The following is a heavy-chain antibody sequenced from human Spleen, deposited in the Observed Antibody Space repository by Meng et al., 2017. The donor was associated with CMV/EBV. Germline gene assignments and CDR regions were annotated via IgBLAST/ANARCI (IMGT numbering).Heavy chain of an antibody. V-gene: IGHV3-21*01. Sequence: VQLVESGGGVVQPGRSLRLSCAASGFTFSSYAMNWVRQAPGKGLEWVSSISSSSSYIYYADSVKGRFTISRDNAKNSLYLQMRSLRDEDTALYYCGRDYINSVDHWGQGTLVTVSS. CDR2: ISSSSSYI. CDR1: GFTFSSYA. CDR3: GRDYINSVDH. D-gene: IGHD2-2*02. J-gene: IGHJ4*02.